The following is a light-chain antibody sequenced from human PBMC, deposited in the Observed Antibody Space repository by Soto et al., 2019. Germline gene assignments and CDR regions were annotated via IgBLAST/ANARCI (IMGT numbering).Light chain of an antibody. CDR2: DVS. CDR3: SSYPSSSPVV. CDR1: SSDVGGYNY. J-gene: IGLJ2*01. Sequence: QSALTQPASVSGSPGQSITISCTGTSSDVGGYNYVSWYQQHPGKSPKLMIYDVSDRPSGVSNRFSGSKSGNTASLTISGLQAEDDADYYCSSYPSSSPVVFGVGTKVTVL. V-gene: IGLV2-14*01.